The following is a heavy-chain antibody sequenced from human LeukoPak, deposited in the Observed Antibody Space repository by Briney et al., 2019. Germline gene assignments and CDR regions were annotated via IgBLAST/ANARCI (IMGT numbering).Heavy chain of an antibody. CDR2: ITSTDHTI. V-gene: IGHV3-48*04. D-gene: IGHD3-10*01. J-gene: IGHJ4*02. Sequence: GGSLRLSCAASGFPFNIYTINWVRQAPGKGLDWVSYITSTDHTIYYADSVKCRFTISRDDTKNSLYLQMNSLRVEDTAVYYCAIDSGVHGLSFDSWGQGTQVTVSS. CDR3: AIDSGVHGLSFDS. CDR1: GFPFNIYT.